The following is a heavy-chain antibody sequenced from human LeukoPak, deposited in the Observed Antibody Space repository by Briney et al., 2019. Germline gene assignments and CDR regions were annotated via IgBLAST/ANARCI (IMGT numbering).Heavy chain of an antibody. D-gene: IGHD3-10*01. CDR2: IRYDGSNK. Sequence: PGGSLRLSCAASGFTFSSYGMHWVRQAPGKGLEWVAFIRYDGSNKYYADSVKGRFTISRDNSKNTLYLQMNGLRAEDTAVYYCAKDRGARDAFDIWGQGTMVTVSS. CDR1: GFTFSSYG. CDR3: AKDRGARDAFDI. J-gene: IGHJ3*02. V-gene: IGHV3-30*02.